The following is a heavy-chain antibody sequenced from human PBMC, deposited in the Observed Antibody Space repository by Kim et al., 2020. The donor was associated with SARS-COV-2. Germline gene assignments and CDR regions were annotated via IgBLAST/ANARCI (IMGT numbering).Heavy chain of an antibody. Sequence: DPVQGRFTISRDKSKNTLYLQMNRLRAEDTAVYYCAKDPEGELLSWFDPWGQGTLVTVSS. CDR3: AKDPEGELLSWFDP. J-gene: IGHJ5*02. V-gene: IGHV3-23*01. D-gene: IGHD1-26*01.